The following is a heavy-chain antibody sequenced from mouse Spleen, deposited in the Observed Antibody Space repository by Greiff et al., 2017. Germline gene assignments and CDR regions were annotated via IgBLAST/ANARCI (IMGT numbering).Heavy chain of an antibody. J-gene: IGHJ2*01. Sequence: VQRVESGAELVRPGTSVKISCKASGYAFTNYWLGWVKQRPGHGLEWIGDIYPGSGNTYYNEKFKGKATLTADKSSSTAYMQLSSLTSEDSAVYFCARGGYFDYWGQGTTLTVSS. CDR3: ARGGYFDY. V-gene: IGHV1-63*01. CDR2: IYPGSGNT. CDR1: GYAFTNYW.